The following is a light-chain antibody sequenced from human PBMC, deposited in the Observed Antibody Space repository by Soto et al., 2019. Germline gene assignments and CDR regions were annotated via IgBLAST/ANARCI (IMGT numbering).Light chain of an antibody. CDR3: QQYGSSLSIT. CDR1: QSVSSSY. J-gene: IGKJ5*01. CDR2: GAS. Sequence: EIVLMQSAGTLSVSTGERATLSCRASQSVSSSYLAWYPQKPGQAPRLLIYGASSRATVIPDRFSGSRSGTDFTLTISRLESEDFEVYYCQQYGSSLSITSGQGTRPEIK. V-gene: IGKV3-20*01.